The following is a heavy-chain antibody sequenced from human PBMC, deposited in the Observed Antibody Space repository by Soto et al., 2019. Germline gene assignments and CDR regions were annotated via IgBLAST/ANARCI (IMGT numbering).Heavy chain of an antibody. CDR2: TCYRSKWYN. CDR3: AREGITGTSSYWYFDL. J-gene: IGHJ2*01. D-gene: IGHD1-7*01. CDR1: GDSVSSNSAA. V-gene: IGHV6-1*01. Sequence: PSQTLSLTCAISGDSVSSNSAAWNWIGQSPSRGLEWLGRTCYRSKWYNDYAVSVKSRITINPGTSKNQFSLQLNSVTPEDTAVYYCAREGITGTSSYWYFDLWGRGTLVTVSS.